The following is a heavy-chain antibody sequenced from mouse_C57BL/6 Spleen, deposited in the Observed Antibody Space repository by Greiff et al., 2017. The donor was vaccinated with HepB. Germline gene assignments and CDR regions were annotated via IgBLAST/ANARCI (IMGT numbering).Heavy chain of an antibody. D-gene: IGHD1-1*01. CDR1: GYSITSGYY. CDR3: ARDAYYYGSEAY. CDR2: ISYDGSN. J-gene: IGHJ3*01. V-gene: IGHV3-6*01. Sequence: EVKLMESGPGLVKPSQSLSLTCSVTGYSITSGYYWNWIRQFPGNKLEWMGYISYDGSNNYNPSLKNRISITRDTSKNQFFLKLNSVTTEDTATYYCARDAYYYGSEAYWGQGTLVTVSA.